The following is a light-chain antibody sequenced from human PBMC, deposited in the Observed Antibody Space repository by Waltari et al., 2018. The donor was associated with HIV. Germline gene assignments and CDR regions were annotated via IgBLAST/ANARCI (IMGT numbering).Light chain of an antibody. V-gene: IGLV2-14*01. J-gene: IGLJ2*01. Sequence: QSALTQPASVSGSPGQSITISCTGTSSDVGGYNYVSWYQQHPGKAPKLMIYGVSSPPLGGCNRFAGSKTGNTASLTLSGLQAEDEADYYCSSYTSSSTLYVVFGGGTKLTVL. CDR2: GVS. CDR1: SSDVGGYNY. CDR3: SSYTSSSTLYVV.